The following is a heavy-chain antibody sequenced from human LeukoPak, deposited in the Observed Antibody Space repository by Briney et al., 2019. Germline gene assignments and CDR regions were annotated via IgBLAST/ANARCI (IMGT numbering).Heavy chain of an antibody. CDR1: GFTFSSYS. CDR2: ISSSSSTI. Sequence: GGSLRLSCAASGFTFSSYSMNWVRQAPGKGLEWVSYISSSSSTIYYADSVKGRFTISRDNAKNSLYLQMNSLRAEDTAVYYCARVGVRPEDYYYYYYMDVWGKGTTVTVSS. J-gene: IGHJ6*03. D-gene: IGHD1-1*01. CDR3: ARVGVRPEDYYYYYYMDV. V-gene: IGHV3-48*01.